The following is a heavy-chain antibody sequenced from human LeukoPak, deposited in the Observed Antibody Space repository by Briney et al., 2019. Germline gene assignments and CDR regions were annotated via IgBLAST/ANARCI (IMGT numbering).Heavy chain of an antibody. CDR2: ISSSSSYI. V-gene: IGHV3-21*01. J-gene: IGHJ6*03. CDR1: GFTFSSYS. D-gene: IGHD3-3*01. Sequence: PGGSLRLSCAASGFTFSSYSMNWVRQAPGKGLEWVSSISSSSSYIYYADSVKGRFTISRDNAKNSLYLQMNSLRAEDTAVYYCAKNADGDFWSGYSYYYYMDVWGKGTTVTVSS. CDR3: AKNADGDFWSGYSYYYYMDV.